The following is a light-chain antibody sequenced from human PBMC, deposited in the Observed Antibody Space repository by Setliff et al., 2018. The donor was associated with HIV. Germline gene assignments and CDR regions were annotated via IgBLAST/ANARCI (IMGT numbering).Light chain of an antibody. CDR2: DVT. J-gene: IGLJ1*01. CDR3: CSYAGTNTYI. CDR1: SSDVGAYNY. Sequence: QSALTQPRSVSGSPGQSVTFSCTGSSSDVGAYNYVSWYQQRPGTAPKLIIYDVTKRPSGVPDRFSASKSGDTASLTISGLQSEDEADYYCCSYAGTNTYIFGTGTKVT. V-gene: IGLV2-11*01.